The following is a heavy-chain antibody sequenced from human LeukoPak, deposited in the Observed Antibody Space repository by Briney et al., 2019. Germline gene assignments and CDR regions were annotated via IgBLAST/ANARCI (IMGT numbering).Heavy chain of an antibody. D-gene: IGHD3-10*01. CDR1: GGSFSSSY. CDR3: ARLDVRYYYYMDV. V-gene: IGHV4-39*01. Sequence: KPSETLSLTCAVYGGSFSSSYWGWIRQPPGKGLEWIGSMYYSGSTYYNPSLKSRVTISVDTSKNQFSLKLSSVTAADTAVYFCARLDVRYYYYMDVWGKGTTVTISS. CDR2: MYYSGST. J-gene: IGHJ6*03.